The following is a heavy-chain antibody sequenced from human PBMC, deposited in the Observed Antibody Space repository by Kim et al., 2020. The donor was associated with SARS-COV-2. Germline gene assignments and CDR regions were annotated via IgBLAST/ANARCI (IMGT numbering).Heavy chain of an antibody. J-gene: IGHJ4*02. D-gene: IGHD1-26*01. Sequence: YADSVKGRFTISRDNSKNTLYLQMNSLRAEDTAVYYCARDRNSGSYSVVYWGQGTLVTVSS. V-gene: IGHV3-30*01. CDR3: ARDRNSGSYSVVY.